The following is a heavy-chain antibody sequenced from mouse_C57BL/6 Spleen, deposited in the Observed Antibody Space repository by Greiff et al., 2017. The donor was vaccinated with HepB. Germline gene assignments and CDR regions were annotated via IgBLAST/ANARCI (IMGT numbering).Heavy chain of an antibody. D-gene: IGHD4-1*01. CDR2: ISYDGSN. Sequence: VQLQQSGPGLVKPSQSLSLTCSVTGYSITSGYYWNWIRQFPGNKLEWMGYISYDGSNNYNPSLKNRISITRDTSKNQFFLKLNSVTTEDTATYYCARRTGGDPFDYWGQGTTLTVSS. V-gene: IGHV3-6*01. J-gene: IGHJ2*01. CDR1: GYSITSGYY. CDR3: ARRTGGDPFDY.